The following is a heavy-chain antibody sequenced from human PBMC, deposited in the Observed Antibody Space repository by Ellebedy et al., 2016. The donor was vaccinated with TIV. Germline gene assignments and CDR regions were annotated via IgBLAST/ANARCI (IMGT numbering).Heavy chain of an antibody. Sequence: GESLKISXAASGFTFSSYSMNWVRQAPGKGLEWLSYISSSGTTIYYADSVKGRFTISRDNAKNSLYLQMNSLRAEDTAVYYCARGRPLITGTTYGVIQVMALPDYYYGIDVWGQGTTVTVSS. CDR3: ARGRPLITGTTYGVIQVMALPDYYYGIDV. CDR1: GFTFSSYS. V-gene: IGHV3-48*01. CDR2: ISSSGTTI. D-gene: IGHD1-7*01. J-gene: IGHJ6*02.